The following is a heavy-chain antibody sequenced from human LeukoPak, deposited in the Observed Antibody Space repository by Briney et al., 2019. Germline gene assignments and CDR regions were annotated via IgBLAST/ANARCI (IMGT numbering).Heavy chain of an antibody. D-gene: IGHD3-22*01. Sequence: PGGSLRLSCAASGFTFSSYSTNWVRQAPGKGLEWVSYISSSSSTIYYADSVKGRFTISRDNAKNSLYLQMNSLRAEDTAVYYCARGGYYDSSGYFPFYYWGQGTLVTVSS. CDR1: GFTFSSYS. J-gene: IGHJ4*02. CDR2: ISSSSSTI. CDR3: ARGGYYDSSGYFPFYY. V-gene: IGHV3-48*01.